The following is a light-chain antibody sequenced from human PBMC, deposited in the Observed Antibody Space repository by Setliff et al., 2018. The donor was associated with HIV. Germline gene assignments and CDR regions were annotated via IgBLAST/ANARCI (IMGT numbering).Light chain of an antibody. CDR3: CSYADSNTFV. CDR1: SSDIGGYNS. J-gene: IGLJ1*01. Sequence: QSALTQPASVSGSPGQSITIPCTGTSSDIGGYNSVSWYQQHPDKAPKLMIYDVTKRPSGVSNRFSCSKSGNTASLTISGLQAEDEADYYCCSYADSNTFVFGTGTKVTVL. V-gene: IGLV2-23*02. CDR2: DVT.